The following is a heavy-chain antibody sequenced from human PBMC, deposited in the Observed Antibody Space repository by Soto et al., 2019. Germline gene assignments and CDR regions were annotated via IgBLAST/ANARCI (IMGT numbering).Heavy chain of an antibody. CDR2: ISFGGTDK. D-gene: IGHD6-19*01. Sequence: QVQLVESGGGVVQPGRSLRLSCAASGFTFKTYGMHWVRQAPGKGLEWVAVISFGGTDKYYADSVKGRFSISRDNSKSSLYLQMINLTADDTAVYYCAREPWLREGYFYAMDVWGQGTTVTVSS. CDR3: AREPWLREGYFYAMDV. V-gene: IGHV3-30*03. J-gene: IGHJ6*02. CDR1: GFTFKTYG.